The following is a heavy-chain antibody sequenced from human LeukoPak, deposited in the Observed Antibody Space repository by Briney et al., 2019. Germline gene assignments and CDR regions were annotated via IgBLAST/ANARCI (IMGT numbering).Heavy chain of an antibody. D-gene: IGHD3-9*01. CDR2: ISITGST. CDR3: AREAPYYDILTGYHFGMDV. V-gene: IGHV4-4*07. J-gene: IGHJ6*02. Sequence: SETLSLTCTVSGDSIRSYYWSWIRQPAGKGLEWIGRISITGSTNYNPSLKSRVTMSVDTSKKQLSLKLRCVTAADTAVYYCAREAPYYDILTGYHFGMDVWGPGTTVTVSS. CDR1: GDSIRSYY.